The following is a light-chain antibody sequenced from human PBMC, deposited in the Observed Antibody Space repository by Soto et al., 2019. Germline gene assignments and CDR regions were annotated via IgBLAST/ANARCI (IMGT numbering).Light chain of an antibody. Sequence: EIVMTQSPATLSLSPGGRATLSCRASQNFSTNFLAWYQQKPGQGPRLLIYGASTRATGIPARFSGSGSAPDVSLTINNLQAEDSAVYYCQQDFTFPWTFGQGTKVEIQ. V-gene: IGKV3D-7*01. CDR2: GAS. J-gene: IGKJ1*01. CDR3: QQDFTFPWT. CDR1: QNFSTNF.